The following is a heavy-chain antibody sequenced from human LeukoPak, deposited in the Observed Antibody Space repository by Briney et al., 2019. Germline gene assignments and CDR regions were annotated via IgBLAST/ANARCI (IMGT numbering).Heavy chain of an antibody. CDR1: GFTFSRYA. CDR2: ISGSGDST. J-gene: IGHJ6*04. V-gene: IGHV3-23*01. Sequence: GGSLRLSCEVSGFTFSRYAMSWVRQAPGKGMEWVSAISGSGDSTYYADSVKGRFTISRDNSKNSLYLQMNSLRAEDTAVYYCAELGITMIGGVWGKGTTVTISS. CDR3: AELGITMIGGV. D-gene: IGHD3-10*02.